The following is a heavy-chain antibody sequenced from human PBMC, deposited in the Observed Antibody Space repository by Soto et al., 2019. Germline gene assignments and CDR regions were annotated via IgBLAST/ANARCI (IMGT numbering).Heavy chain of an antibody. J-gene: IGHJ4*02. CDR1: GFTFSSYA. CDR3: AKDPSGSYRTRYYFDY. CDR2: ISVSGGST. V-gene: IGHV3-23*01. Sequence: PGGSLRLSCAASGFTFSSYAMSWVRQAPGKGLEWVSAISVSGGSTYYADSVKGRFTISRDNSKNTLYLQMNSLRAEDTAVYYCAKDPSGSYRTRYYFDYWGQGTLVTFSS. D-gene: IGHD1-26*01.